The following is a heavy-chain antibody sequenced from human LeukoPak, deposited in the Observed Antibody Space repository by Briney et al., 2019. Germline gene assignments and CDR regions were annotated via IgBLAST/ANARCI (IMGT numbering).Heavy chain of an antibody. CDR3: ARQSGDWAYYFDY. J-gene: IGHJ4*02. D-gene: IGHD2-21*02. V-gene: IGHV4-39*01. CDR1: GGSISSSSYY. CDR2: IYYSGST. Sequence: PSETLSLTCTVSGGSISSSSYYWGWIRQPPGKGLEWIGSIYYSGSTYYNPSLKSRVTISVDTSKNQFSLKLSSVTAAGTAVYYCARQSGDWAYYFDYWGQGTLVTVSS.